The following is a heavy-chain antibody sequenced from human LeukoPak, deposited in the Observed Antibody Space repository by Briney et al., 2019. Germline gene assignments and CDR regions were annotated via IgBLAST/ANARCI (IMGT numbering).Heavy chain of an antibody. CDR1: GYTFTSYG. D-gene: IGHD2-2*01. V-gene: IGHV1-18*01. Sequence: ASVKVSCKASGYTFTSYGISWVRQAPGQGLEWMGWISAYNGNTNYAQKFQGRVTITADESTSTAYMELSSLRSEDTAVYYCARANIVVVPDIDTHYYYYGMDVWGQGTTVTVSS. CDR2: ISAYNGNT. J-gene: IGHJ6*02. CDR3: ARANIVVVPDIDTHYYYYGMDV.